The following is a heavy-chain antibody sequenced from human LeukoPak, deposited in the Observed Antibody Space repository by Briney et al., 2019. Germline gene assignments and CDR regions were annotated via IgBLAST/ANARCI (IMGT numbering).Heavy chain of an antibody. CDR3: ASGPLSSWKSRGDYNPFTFAY. V-gene: IGHV3-21*01. CDR1: GFTFSSYS. Sequence: GGSLRLSCAASGFTFSSYSMNWVRQAPGKGLEWVSSISSSSSYIYYADSVKGRFTISRDNAKNSLYLQMNSLRAEDTAVYYCASGPLSSWKSRGDYNPFTFAYWGQGTLVTFPP. CDR2: ISSSSSYI. D-gene: IGHD2-21*02. J-gene: IGHJ4*02.